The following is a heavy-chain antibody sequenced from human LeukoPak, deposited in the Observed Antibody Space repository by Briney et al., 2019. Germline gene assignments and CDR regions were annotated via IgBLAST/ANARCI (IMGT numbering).Heavy chain of an antibody. V-gene: IGHV4-34*01. Sequence: PSETLSLTCAVCGVSFSGYDWSWIRQPPGKGLEWIGEINHSGRTNYNPPLKSRVTISVDTSKNQFYLNLTSVTAADTATYYCARGLGSDLTTLTDYFDYWGQGTLVTVSS. D-gene: IGHD4-17*01. CDR3: ARGLGSDLTTLTDYFDY. J-gene: IGHJ4*02. CDR1: GVSFSGYD. CDR2: INHSGRT.